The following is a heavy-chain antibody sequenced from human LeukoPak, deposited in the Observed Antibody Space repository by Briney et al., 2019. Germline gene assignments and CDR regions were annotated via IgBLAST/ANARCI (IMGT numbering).Heavy chain of an antibody. CDR2: ISAYNGNT. J-gene: IGHJ6*02. CDR3: ARAPYYYYYGMDV. CDR1: GYTFTSYG. V-gene: IGHV1-18*01. Sequence: ASVKVSCKASGYTFTSYGISWVRQAPGQGLEWMGWISAYNGNTNYAQKLQGRVTMTTDTSTSTAYMELRSLRSDDTAVCYCARAPYYYYYGMDVWGQGTTVTVSS.